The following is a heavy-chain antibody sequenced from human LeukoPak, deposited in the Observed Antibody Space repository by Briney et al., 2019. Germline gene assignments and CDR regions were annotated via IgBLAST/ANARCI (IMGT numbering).Heavy chain of an antibody. V-gene: IGHV1-18*01. D-gene: IGHD3-3*01. CDR3: ARITYDFWSGYYMPDDP. Sequence: GASVKDSCKASGYTFTNYGISWVRQAPGQGLEWMGWISIYNGNTDYARKLRGRVTMTTDTSTSTAYMELRSLRSDDTAVYYCARITYDFWSGYYMPDDPWGQGTLVTVSS. CDR1: GYTFTNYG. J-gene: IGHJ5*02. CDR2: ISIYNGNT.